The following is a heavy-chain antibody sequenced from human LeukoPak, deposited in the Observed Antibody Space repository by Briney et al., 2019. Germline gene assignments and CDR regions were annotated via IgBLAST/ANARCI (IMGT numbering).Heavy chain of an antibody. D-gene: IGHD3-22*01. J-gene: IGHJ4*02. V-gene: IGHV3-74*01. Sequence: GGSLRLPCAASGFTFSSDWMHWVRQAPGKGLVWVSRINSDGSSTSYADSVKGRFTISRDNAKNTLYLQMNSLRAEDTAVYYCAKDPPLPYYYDSSGYALGFDYWGQGAMVTVSS. CDR3: AKDPPLPYYYDSSGYALGFDY. CDR1: GFTFSSDW. CDR2: INSDGSST.